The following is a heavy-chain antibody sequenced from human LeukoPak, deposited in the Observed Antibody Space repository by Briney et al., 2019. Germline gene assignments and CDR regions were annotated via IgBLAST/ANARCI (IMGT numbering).Heavy chain of an antibody. CDR2: ISSSSSYI. CDR1: GFTFSSYT. D-gene: IGHD2-15*01. Sequence: GGSLRLSCAASGFTFSSYTMNWVRQAPGKGLEWVSSISSSSSYIYYADSMKGRFTISRDNAENSLYLQMNSLRADDTAVYYCARETYCSGGSCYKGNAFDIWGQGTMVTVSS. J-gene: IGHJ3*02. V-gene: IGHV3-21*01. CDR3: ARETYCSGGSCYKGNAFDI.